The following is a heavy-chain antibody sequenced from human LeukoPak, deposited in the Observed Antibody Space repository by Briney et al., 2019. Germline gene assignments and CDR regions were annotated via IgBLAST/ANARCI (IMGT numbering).Heavy chain of an antibody. D-gene: IGHD1-26*01. V-gene: IGHV1-2*04. CDR1: GYTFTGYY. Sequence: ASVKVSCKASGYTFTGYYMHWVRQAPGQGLEWMGWINPNSGGTNCAQKFQGWVTMTRDTSISTAYMELSRLRSDDTAVYYCARDHDKWEQSYYYYGMDVWGQGTTVTVSS. J-gene: IGHJ6*02. CDR3: ARDHDKWEQSYYYYGMDV. CDR2: INPNSGGT.